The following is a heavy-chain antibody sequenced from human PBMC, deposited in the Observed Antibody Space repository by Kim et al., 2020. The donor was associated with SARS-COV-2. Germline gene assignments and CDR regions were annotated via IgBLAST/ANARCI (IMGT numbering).Heavy chain of an antibody. V-gene: IGHV4-34*01. CDR3: ARGGGYYDSSGYYFDY. CDR1: GGSFSGYY. Sequence: SETLSLTCAVYGGSFSGYYWSWIRQPPGKGLEWIGEINHSGSTNYNPSLKSRVTISVDTSKNQFSLKLSSVTAADTAVYYCARGGGYYDSSGYYFDYWGQGTLVTVSS. J-gene: IGHJ4*02. CDR2: INHSGST. D-gene: IGHD3-22*01.